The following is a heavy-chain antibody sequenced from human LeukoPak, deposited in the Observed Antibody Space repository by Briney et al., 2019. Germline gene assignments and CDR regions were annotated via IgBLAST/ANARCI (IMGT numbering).Heavy chain of an antibody. Sequence: SETLSLTCTVSGGSINSYCWSWIRQPPGKGLEWIGYVSYSGSTNYNPSLKSRVTISVDTSKNLFFLKLTSVTAADTALYHCARGNANWGQGTLVTVSS. CDR1: GGSINSYC. CDR2: VSYSGST. V-gene: IGHV4-59*01. J-gene: IGHJ4*02. CDR3: ARGNAN.